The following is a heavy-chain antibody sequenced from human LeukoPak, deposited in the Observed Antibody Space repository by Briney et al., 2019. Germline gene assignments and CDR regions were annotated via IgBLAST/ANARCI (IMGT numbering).Heavy chain of an antibody. D-gene: IGHD3-3*01. J-gene: IGHJ5*02. CDR2: ISGSGGST. Sequence: PGGSLRLSCAASGFTFSSYAMSWVRQAPGKGMEWVSAISGSGGSTYYADSVKGRFTISRDNSKNTLYLQMNSLRAEDTALYYCAQPTPSFWSGYTQNWFDPWGQGTLVTVSS. V-gene: IGHV3-23*01. CDR3: AQPTPSFWSGYTQNWFDP. CDR1: GFTFSSYA.